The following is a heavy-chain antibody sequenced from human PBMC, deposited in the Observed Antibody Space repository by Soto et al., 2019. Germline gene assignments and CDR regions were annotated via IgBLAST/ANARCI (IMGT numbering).Heavy chain of an antibody. CDR2: IYYSGST. CDR3: ARANAPGIAAAGTRLIWLDP. J-gene: IGHJ5*02. Sequence: SETLSLTCTVSGGSISSYYWSWIRQPPGKGLEWIGYIYYSGSTNYNPSLKSRVTISVDTSKNQFSLKLSSVTAADTAVYYCARANAPGIAAAGTRLIWLDPWGQGTLVTV. D-gene: IGHD6-13*01. V-gene: IGHV4-59*01. CDR1: GGSISSYY.